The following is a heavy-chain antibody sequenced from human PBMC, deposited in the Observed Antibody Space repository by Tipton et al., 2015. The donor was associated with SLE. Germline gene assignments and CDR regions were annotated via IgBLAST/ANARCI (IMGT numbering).Heavy chain of an antibody. CDR1: GGSISSGSYY. CDR3: ARDRGRH. Sequence: LRLSCTVSGGSISSGSYYWSWIRQPAGKGLEWIGSIYYSGSTYYNPSVKSRVTISVDTSKNQFSLKLSSVTAADTAVYYCARDRGRHWGQGTLVTVSS. J-gene: IGHJ4*02. CDR2: IYYSGST. V-gene: IGHV4-61*02. D-gene: IGHD3/OR15-3a*01.